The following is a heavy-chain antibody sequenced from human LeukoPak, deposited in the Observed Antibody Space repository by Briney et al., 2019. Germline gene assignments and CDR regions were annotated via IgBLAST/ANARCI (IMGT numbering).Heavy chain of an antibody. CDR2: ISSSSSYI. CDR3: EREIRDHWRWVEEEAYFYY. D-gene: IGHD3-3*01. CDR1: GFTFSSYS. J-gene: IGHJ4*02. V-gene: IGHV3-21*01. Sequence: GGSLRLSCAASGFTFSSYSMNWVRQAPGKGLEWVSSISSSSSYIYYADSVKGRFTVSRDNAKNSLYLQMNSLRAEDTAVYYCEREIRDHWRWVEEEAYFYYWGEGNLVTVSS.